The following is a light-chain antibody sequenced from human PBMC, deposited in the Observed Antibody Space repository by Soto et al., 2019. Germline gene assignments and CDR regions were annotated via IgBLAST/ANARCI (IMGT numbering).Light chain of an antibody. J-gene: IGKJ3*01. Sequence: EIVLTQSPATLSLSPGERATLSCRASQSVSSYLAWYQQKPGQAPRLLIYDASNRATGIPARFSGSGSGTDFPLTIGTLKPEVFAVYYCQQRRNWPPFTFGPGTKVDIK. CDR1: QSVSSY. CDR3: QQRRNWPPFT. V-gene: IGKV3-11*01. CDR2: DAS.